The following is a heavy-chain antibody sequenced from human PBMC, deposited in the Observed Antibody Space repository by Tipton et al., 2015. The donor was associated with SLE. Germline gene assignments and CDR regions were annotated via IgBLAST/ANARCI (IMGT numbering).Heavy chain of an antibody. D-gene: IGHD1-20*01. J-gene: IGHJ3*02. CDR3: AKDQFPHNSQWDAFDI. V-gene: IGHV3-23*01. CDR1: GFTFRHYA. Sequence: GSLRHSCTDSGFTFRHYAMSWVRQAPGKGLEWVASLDGYGTDTYYAASVKGRFTISRDNSKSTMYLQMNSLRAEDTAVYYCAKDQFPHNSQWDAFDIWGQGTVVTVSS. CDR2: LDGYGTDT.